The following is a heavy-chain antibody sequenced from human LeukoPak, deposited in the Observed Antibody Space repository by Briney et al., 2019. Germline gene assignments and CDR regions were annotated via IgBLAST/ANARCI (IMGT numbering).Heavy chain of an antibody. CDR2: ISAYNGNT. D-gene: IGHD6-13*01. J-gene: IGHJ4*02. CDR1: GYTLTSYG. V-gene: IGHV1-18*01. CDR3: ARDLEVLGSSSHLTD. Sequence: ASVKVSCKASGYTLTSYGISWVRQAPGQGLEWMGWISAYNGNTNYAQKLQGRVTMTTDTSTSTAYMELRSLRSDDTAVYYCARDLEVLGSSSHLTDWGQGTLVTVSS.